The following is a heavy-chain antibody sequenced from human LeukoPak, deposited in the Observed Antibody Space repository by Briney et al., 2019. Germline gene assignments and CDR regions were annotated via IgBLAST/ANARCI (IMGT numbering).Heavy chain of an antibody. Sequence: QPGGSLRLSCAASGFTFSSYGMHWVRQAPGKGLEWVAVISYDGSNKYYADSVKGRFTISRDNSKNTLYLQMNSLRAEDTAVYYCASSPPFYYYYYMDVWGKGTTVTVSS. CDR2: ISYDGSNK. CDR3: ASSPPFYYYYYMDV. J-gene: IGHJ6*03. V-gene: IGHV3-30*03. CDR1: GFTFSSYG.